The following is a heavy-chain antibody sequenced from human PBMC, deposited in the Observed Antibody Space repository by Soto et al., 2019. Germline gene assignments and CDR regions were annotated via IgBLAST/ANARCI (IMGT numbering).Heavy chain of an antibody. Sequence: PSETLSLTCTVSGGSISSGGYYWSWIRQHPGKGLEWIGYIYYSGSTYYNPSLKSRVTISVDTSKNQFSLKLSSVTAADTAVYYCAKDLGGGGDDYGDYGVYPYYFDYWGQGTLVTVSS. J-gene: IGHJ4*02. D-gene: IGHD4-17*01. CDR1: GGSISSGGYY. CDR2: IYYSGST. CDR3: AKDLGGGGDDYGDYGVYPYYFDY. V-gene: IGHV4-31*03.